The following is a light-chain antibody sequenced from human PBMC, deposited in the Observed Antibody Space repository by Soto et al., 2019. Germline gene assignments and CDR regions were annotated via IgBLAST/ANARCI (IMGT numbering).Light chain of an antibody. Sequence: QSVLTQPPSASGTPGQRVTISCSGSSSNIGSNYVYWYQQLPGTAPKLLIYRNNRRPSGVPDRFSGSKSGTSASLAISGLRSADEADYYCAAWDDSLSGHVVFGGGTKLTVL. CDR1: SSNIGSNY. J-gene: IGLJ2*01. CDR3: AAWDDSLSGHVV. V-gene: IGLV1-47*01. CDR2: RNN.